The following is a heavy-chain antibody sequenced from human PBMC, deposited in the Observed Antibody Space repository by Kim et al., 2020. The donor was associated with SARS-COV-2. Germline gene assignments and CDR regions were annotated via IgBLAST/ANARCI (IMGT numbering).Heavy chain of an antibody. CDR3: AKDAASSWYKSTNWFFP. CDR2: INWNSNDI. J-gene: IGHJ5*02. CDR1: GFTFDDYA. D-gene: IGHD6-13*01. Sequence: GGSLRLSCTTSGFTFDDYAMHWVRQAPGKGLEWVAAINWNSNDIAYADSVKGRFIISRDNAKNSLYLDMNALRLDDTAFYYCAKDAASSWYKSTNWFFPWGQGSLVTVSS. V-gene: IGHV3-9*01.